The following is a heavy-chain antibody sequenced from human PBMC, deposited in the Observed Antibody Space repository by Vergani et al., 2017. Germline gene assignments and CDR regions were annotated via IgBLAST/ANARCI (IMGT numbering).Heavy chain of an antibody. CDR2: IISIFGTA. D-gene: IGHD6-6*01. V-gene: IGHV1-69*01. J-gene: IGHJ6*02. CDR1: GGTFSSYA. CDR3: ARVGDSSDTSYYYYYGMDV. Sequence: QVQLVQSGAEVKKPGSSVKVSCKASGGTFSSYAISWVRQAPGQGLEWMGGIISIFGTANYAQKFQGRVTITADESTSTAYMELSSLRSEDTAVYYCARVGDSSDTSYYYYYGMDVWGQGTTVTVSS.